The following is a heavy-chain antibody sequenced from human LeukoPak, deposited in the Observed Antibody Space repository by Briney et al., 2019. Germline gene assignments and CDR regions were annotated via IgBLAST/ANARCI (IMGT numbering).Heavy chain of an antibody. CDR3: ARSVAGTRAVYYFDY. J-gene: IGHJ4*02. CDR2: ISYDGSNK. CDR1: GFTFSSYG. V-gene: IGHV3-30*03. D-gene: IGHD6-19*01. Sequence: GGSLRLSCAASGFTFSSYGMHWVRQAPGKGLEWVAVISYDGSNKYYADSVKGRFTISRDNSKNTLYLQMNSLRAEDTAVYYCARSVAGTRAVYYFDYWGQGTLVTVSS.